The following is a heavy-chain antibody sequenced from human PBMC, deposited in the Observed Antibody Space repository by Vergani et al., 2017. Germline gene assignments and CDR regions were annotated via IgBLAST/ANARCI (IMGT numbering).Heavy chain of an antibody. J-gene: IGHJ4*02. CDR3: ARDPYYYDISCYYEGDY. CDR1: GYTFTSYA. V-gene: IGHV1-3*01. CDR2: INAGDGNT. D-gene: IGHD3-22*01. Sequence: QVQLVQSGAEVKKPGASVKVSCKASGYTFTSYAMHWVRQAPGQRLEWMGWINAGDGNTKYSQKFQGRVTITRDTSASTAYMELSSLRSKDTAMYYCARDPYYYDISCYYEGDYWGQGTLVTVSS.